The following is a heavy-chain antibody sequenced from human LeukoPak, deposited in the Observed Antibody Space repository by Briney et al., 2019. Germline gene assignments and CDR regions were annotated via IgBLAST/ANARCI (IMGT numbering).Heavy chain of an antibody. CDR2: INQDGSEE. Sequence: GGSLRLSCAASAFTFSNYWMTWVRQAPGKGLEWVAHINQDGSEEHYMDSAKARFTISRDNAKNSLSLQMNSLRAEDTAVYYCVRDGGVSGYDLLDYWGQGTLVTVSS. CDR1: AFTFSNYW. CDR3: VRDGGVSGYDLLDY. D-gene: IGHD5-12*01. J-gene: IGHJ4*02. V-gene: IGHV3-7*01.